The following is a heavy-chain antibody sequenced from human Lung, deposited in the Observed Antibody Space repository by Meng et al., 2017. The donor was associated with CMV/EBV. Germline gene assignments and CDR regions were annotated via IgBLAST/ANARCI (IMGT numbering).Heavy chain of an antibody. Sequence: GESLKISRAGSGFPFRSYWMHWVRQAPGKGLVWVSRIESDGRITTHADSVKGRFIISRDNAKNTPYLQMNSLRAEDTAVYYCARERVRNFVVAPGASRTAAPAGIDVWGQGTAVTVSS. CDR1: GFPFRSYW. CDR3: ARERVRNFVVAPGASRTAAPAGIDV. V-gene: IGHV3-74*03. CDR2: IESDGRIT. D-gene: IGHD2-2*01. J-gene: IGHJ6*02.